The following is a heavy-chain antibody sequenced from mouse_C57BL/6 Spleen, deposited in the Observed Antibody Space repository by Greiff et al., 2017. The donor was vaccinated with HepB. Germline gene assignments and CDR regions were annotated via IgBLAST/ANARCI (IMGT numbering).Heavy chain of an antibody. CDR1: GYAFTNYL. V-gene: IGHV1-54*01. Sequence: VKLQESGAELVRPGTSVKVSCKASGYAFTNYLIEWVKQRPGQGLEWIGVINPGSGGTNYNEKFKGKATLTADKSSSTAYMQLSSLTSEDSAVYFCARSHYYGSSYNAMDYWGQGTSVTVSS. CDR2: INPGSGGT. D-gene: IGHD1-1*01. CDR3: ARSHYYGSSYNAMDY. J-gene: IGHJ4*01.